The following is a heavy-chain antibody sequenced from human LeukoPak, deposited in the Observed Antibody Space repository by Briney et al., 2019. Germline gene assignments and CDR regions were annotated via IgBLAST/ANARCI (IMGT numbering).Heavy chain of an antibody. D-gene: IGHD3-10*01. V-gene: IGHV3-30*18. Sequence: GGSLRLSCAASGFTFSTYAMHWVRQAPGMGLEWVAVISNDGTYTSYGDSVRGRFTIFKDNSKNTLYLQVNSLRGEDTAVYYCAKEVYYYGSGSPFDYWGQGTLVTVSS. CDR3: AKEVYYYGSGSPFDY. CDR1: GFTFSTYA. J-gene: IGHJ4*02. CDR2: ISNDGTYT.